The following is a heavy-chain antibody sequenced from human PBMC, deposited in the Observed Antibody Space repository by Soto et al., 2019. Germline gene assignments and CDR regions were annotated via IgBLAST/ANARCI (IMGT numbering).Heavy chain of an antibody. CDR3: AKDGGGAGSPYNSFGY. CDR2: IYSTGTT. V-gene: IGHV3-53*01. D-gene: IGHD3-10*01. J-gene: IGHJ4*02. CDR1: GFTVGNNY. Sequence: EVQLVESGGGLIQPGGSLKLSCAASGFTVGNNYMNWVRQAPGKGLEWVSLIYSTGTTKYADAVKGRFTVSRDNAKHTLYSLMTSLSAEDTTVFYCAKDGGGAGSPYNSFGYRGQGTLVTVSS.